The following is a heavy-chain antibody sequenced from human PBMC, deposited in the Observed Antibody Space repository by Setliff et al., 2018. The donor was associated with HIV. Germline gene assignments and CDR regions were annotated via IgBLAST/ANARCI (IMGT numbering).Heavy chain of an antibody. V-gene: IGHV1-8*02. Sequence: VASVKVSCKASGYTFTSNDINWVRQATGQGLEWMGWMNPNSGNTGYAQKFQGRVTMTRNTSISTAYMELSSLTSEDTAMYYCGRARKGNRVLTPTIFHYYMDVWGKGTTVTVSS. CDR1: GYTFTSND. CDR3: GRARKGNRVLTPTIFHYYMDV. J-gene: IGHJ6*03. D-gene: IGHD3-10*02. CDR2: MNPNSGNT.